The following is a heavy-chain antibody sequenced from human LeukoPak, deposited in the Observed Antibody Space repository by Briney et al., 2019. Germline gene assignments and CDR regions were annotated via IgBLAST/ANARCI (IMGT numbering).Heavy chain of an antibody. V-gene: IGHV1-2*02. D-gene: IGHD6-19*01. Sequence: ASVKVSCKASGYTFTGYYMHWVRQASGQGLEWMGWINPNSGGTNYAQKFQGRVTMTRDTSISTAYMELSRLRSDDTAVYYCATPQARGWYGFDFDYWGQGTLVTVSS. CDR3: ATPQARGWYGFDFDY. CDR1: GYTFTGYY. CDR2: INPNSGGT. J-gene: IGHJ4*02.